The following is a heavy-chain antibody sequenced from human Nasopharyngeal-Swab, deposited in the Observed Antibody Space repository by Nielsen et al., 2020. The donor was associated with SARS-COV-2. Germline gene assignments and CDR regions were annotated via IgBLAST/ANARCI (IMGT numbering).Heavy chain of an antibody. CDR2: INSDGSST. V-gene: IGHV3-74*01. Sequence: VRQAPGKGLVWVSRINSDGSSTSYADSVKGRFTISRDNSKNTLYLQMNSLRAEDTAVYYCARGFLDDAFDIWGQGTMVTVSS. D-gene: IGHD3/OR15-3a*01. CDR3: ARGFLDDAFDI. J-gene: IGHJ3*02.